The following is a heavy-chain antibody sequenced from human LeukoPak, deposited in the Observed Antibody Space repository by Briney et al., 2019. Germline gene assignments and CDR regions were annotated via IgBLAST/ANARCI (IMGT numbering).Heavy chain of an antibody. CDR3: ARDGCSSTSCYLGPFFDY. Sequence: GGSLRLSCAASGFTFSNYEMNWVRQAPGKGLEWVSSISTGAVSIYYADSVKGRFTISRDNAKNSLYLQMNSLRAEDTAVYYCARDGCSSTSCYLGPFFDYWGQGTLVTVSS. CDR1: GFTFSNYE. CDR2: ISTGAVSI. V-gene: IGHV3-48*03. J-gene: IGHJ4*02. D-gene: IGHD2-2*01.